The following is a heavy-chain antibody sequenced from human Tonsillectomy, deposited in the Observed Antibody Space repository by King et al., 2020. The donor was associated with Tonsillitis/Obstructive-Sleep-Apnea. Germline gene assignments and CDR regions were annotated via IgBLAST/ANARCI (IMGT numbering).Heavy chain of an antibody. CDR2: NDPSDSHT. V-gene: IGHV5-10-1*03. CDR1: GYSFTTYW. D-gene: IGHD5-12*01. J-gene: IGHJ4*02. CDR3: ASSLSDGNSGDDKEEFDY. Sequence: VQLVESGAGVKKPGESLRISCKGSGYSFTTYWITWVRQMPGKGLEWMGRNDPSDSHTNYSPSFQGHVTISADKSISTPYLQWSSLKASDTAMYYCASSLSDGNSGDDKEEFDYWGQGTLVTVSS.